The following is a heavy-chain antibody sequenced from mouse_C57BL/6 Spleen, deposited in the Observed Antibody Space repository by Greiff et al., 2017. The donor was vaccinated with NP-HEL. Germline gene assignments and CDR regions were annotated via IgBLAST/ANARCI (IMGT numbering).Heavy chain of an antibody. CDR3: ARDYYGVDY. J-gene: IGHJ2*01. V-gene: IGHV1-81*01. Sequence: QVQLQQSGAELARPGASVKLSCKASGYTFTSYGISWVKQRTGQGLEWIGEIYPRSGNTYYNEKFKGKATLTADKSSSTAYMERRSLTSEDSAVYFCARDYYGVDYWGQGTTLTVSS. CDR2: IYPRSGNT. D-gene: IGHD1-1*01. CDR1: GYTFTSYG.